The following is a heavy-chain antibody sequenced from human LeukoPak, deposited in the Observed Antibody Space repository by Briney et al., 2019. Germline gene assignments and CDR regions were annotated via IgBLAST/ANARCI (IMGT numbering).Heavy chain of an antibody. J-gene: IGHJ4*02. D-gene: IGHD2-15*01. CDR1: GYTFTSYG. Sequence: ASVTVSCTASGYTFTSYGISWVRQAPGQGLEWMGWISTYNGHTNYARKVQGRVTMTTDTSTSTAYMELRSLRSDDTAVYYCAREGGRYCSGGSCYSSSGWYGGLNYWGQGTLVTVSP. CDR3: AREGGRYCSGGSCYSSSGWYGGLNY. CDR2: ISTYNGHT. V-gene: IGHV1-18*01.